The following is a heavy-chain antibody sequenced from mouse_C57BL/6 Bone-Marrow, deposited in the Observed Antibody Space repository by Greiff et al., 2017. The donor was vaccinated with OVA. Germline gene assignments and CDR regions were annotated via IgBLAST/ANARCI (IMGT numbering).Heavy chain of an antibody. CDR3: SRKDSSGYWFAY. Sequence: QVQLQQPGAELVKPGASVKMSCKASGYTFTSYWITWVKQRPGQGLEWIGDFYPGSGSTNYNEKFKSKATLTVDTSSRTAYMQLSSLTSEDSAVYYCSRKDSSGYWFAYWGQGTLVTVSA. CDR1: GYTFTSYW. D-gene: IGHD3-2*02. CDR2: FYPGSGST. V-gene: IGHV1-55*01. J-gene: IGHJ3*01.